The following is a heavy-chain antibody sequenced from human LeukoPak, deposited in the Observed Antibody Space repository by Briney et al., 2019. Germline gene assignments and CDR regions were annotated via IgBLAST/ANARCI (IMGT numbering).Heavy chain of an antibody. Sequence: PGGSLRLSCAASGFTFSSYGMHWVRQAPGKGLEWVAVISYDGSNKYYADSVKGRFTISRDNSKNTLYLQMNSLRAEDTAVYYCATLYGDNYGMDVWGQGTLVTVSS. V-gene: IGHV3-30*03. J-gene: IGHJ6*02. CDR2: ISYDGSNK. CDR1: GFTFSSYG. D-gene: IGHD4-17*01. CDR3: ATLYGDNYGMDV.